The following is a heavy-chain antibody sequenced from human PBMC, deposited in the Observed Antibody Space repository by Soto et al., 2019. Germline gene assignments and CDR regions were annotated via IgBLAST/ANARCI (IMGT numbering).Heavy chain of an antibody. V-gene: IGHV1-69*04. CDR2: IIPILGIA. D-gene: IGHD2-2*01. CDR3: AREGIVVVPAATRGAFDI. CDR1: GGTFSSYT. J-gene: IGHJ3*02. Sequence: SVKVSCKASGGTFSSYTISWVRQAPGQGLEWMGRIIPILGIANYAQKFQGRVTITADKSTSTAYMELSSLRSEDTAVYYCAREGIVVVPAATRGAFDIWGQGTMVTVSS.